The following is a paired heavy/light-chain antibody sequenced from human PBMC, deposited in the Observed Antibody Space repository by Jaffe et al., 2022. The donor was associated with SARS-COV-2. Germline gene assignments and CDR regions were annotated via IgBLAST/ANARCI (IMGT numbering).Heavy chain of an antibody. CDR2: IYYTGST. D-gene: IGHD1-26*01. J-gene: IGHJ6*03. Sequence: QVQLQESGPGLMKPSETLSLNCTVSGYSINTGYHWGWIRQPPGKGLEWIGIIYYTGSTYYNPSLKSRVTISADTSKNQFSLKLRSVTAADTAVYYCARSSGRQFPYYYMDVWGKGTPVTVSS. CDR3: ARSSGRQFPYYYMDV. V-gene: IGHV4-38-2*02. CDR1: GYSINTGYH.
Light chain of an antibody. J-gene: IGLJ2*01. CDR2: DVN. CDR1: SSDVGGYKC. Sequence: QSALTQPASVSGSPGQSITISCTGTSSDVGGYKCVSWYQQHPGKAPKLMIYDVNNRPSGVSNRFSGSKSGNTASLTISGLQTEDEANYYCSSCTSSTTVIFGGGTKVTVL. CDR3: SSCTSSTTVI. V-gene: IGLV2-14*03.